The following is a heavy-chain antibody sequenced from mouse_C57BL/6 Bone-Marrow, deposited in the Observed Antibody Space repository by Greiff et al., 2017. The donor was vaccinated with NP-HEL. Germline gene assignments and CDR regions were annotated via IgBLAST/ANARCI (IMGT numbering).Heavy chain of an antibody. CDR2: INPSNGGT. Sequence: QVQLKESGTELVKPGASVKLSCKASGYTFTSYWMHWVKQRPGQGLEWIGNINPSNGGTNYNEKFKSKATLTVDKSSSTAYMQLSSLTSEDSAVYYCARRAVVAENWFAYWGQGTLVTVSA. CDR3: ARRAVVAENWFAY. CDR1: GYTFTSYW. J-gene: IGHJ3*01. V-gene: IGHV1-53*01. D-gene: IGHD1-1*01.